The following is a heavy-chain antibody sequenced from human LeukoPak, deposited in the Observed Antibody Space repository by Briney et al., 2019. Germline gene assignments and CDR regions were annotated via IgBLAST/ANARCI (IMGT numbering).Heavy chain of an antibody. D-gene: IGHD1-26*01. CDR1: GFTFSSYG. CDR3: AKDRTYSGSYYGDY. V-gene: IGHV3-30*18. Sequence: GRSLRLSCAASGFTFSSYGMHWVRQAPGKGLEWVAVISYDGSNRYYADSVKGRFTISRDNSKNTLYLQMNSLRAEDTAVYYCAKDRTYSGSYYGDYWGQGTLVTVSS. CDR2: ISYDGSNR. J-gene: IGHJ4*02.